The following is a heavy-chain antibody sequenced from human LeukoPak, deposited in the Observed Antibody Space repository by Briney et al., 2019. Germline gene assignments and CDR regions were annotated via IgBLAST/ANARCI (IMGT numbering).Heavy chain of an antibody. CDR3: ARDHEAGVGWLDP. V-gene: IGHV3-53*04. CDR1: GFSVSSNY. CDR2: LYSGGDT. D-gene: IGHD1-26*01. J-gene: IGHJ5*02. Sequence: PGRSLRLSCAASGFSVSSNYMTWVRQAPGKGLEWVSVLYSGGDTYYADSVKGRFTISRHDSKNTLYLQMNRLRVEDTAVYYCARDHEAGVGWLDPWGQGTLVTVSS.